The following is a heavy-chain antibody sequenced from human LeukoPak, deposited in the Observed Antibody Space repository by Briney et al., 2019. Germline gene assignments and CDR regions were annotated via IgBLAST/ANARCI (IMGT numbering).Heavy chain of an antibody. CDR2: INWNGGST. Sequence: RSGGSLRLSCAASGFTFDDYGMSWVRHAPGKGLECVSGINWNGGSTGYADSVKGRFTISRDNAKNSLYLQMHSLRAEDTALYYCARDLFDSNLYWSSTSCSPPDYWGQGTLVTVSS. V-gene: IGHV3-20*04. CDR3: ARDLFDSNLYWSSTSCSPPDY. CDR1: GFTFDDYG. J-gene: IGHJ4*02. D-gene: IGHD2-2*01.